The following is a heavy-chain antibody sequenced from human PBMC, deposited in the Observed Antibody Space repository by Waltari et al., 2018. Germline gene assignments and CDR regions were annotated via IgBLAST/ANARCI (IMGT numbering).Heavy chain of an antibody. CDR2: ISWNSGSI. CDR3: AKDGSRSSSKYYYYYYMDV. D-gene: IGHD6-6*01. V-gene: IGHV3-9*01. Sequence: EVQLVESGGGLVQPGRYLRLSCAASGFTFDDYAMHWVRQAPGKGLEWVSGISWNSGSIGYADSVKGRFTISRDNAKNSLYLQMNSLRAEDTALYYCAKDGSRSSSKYYYYYYMDVWGKGTTVTVSS. J-gene: IGHJ6*03. CDR1: GFTFDDYA.